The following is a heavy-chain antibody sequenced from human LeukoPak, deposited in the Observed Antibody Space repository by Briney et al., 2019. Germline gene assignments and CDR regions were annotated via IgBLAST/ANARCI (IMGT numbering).Heavy chain of an antibody. D-gene: IGHD5-24*01. J-gene: IGHJ4*02. Sequence: PGGSLRLSCAASGFTFSSYWMNWVRHAPGKGPEWVANIKQDGTEKYYVDSVKGRFTISRDNAKNSLSLQMNSLRAEDTAVYYCVRGGMGTFDCWGQGTLVTVSS. CDR3: VRGGMGTFDC. CDR2: IKQDGTEK. CDR1: GFTFSSYW. V-gene: IGHV3-7*05.